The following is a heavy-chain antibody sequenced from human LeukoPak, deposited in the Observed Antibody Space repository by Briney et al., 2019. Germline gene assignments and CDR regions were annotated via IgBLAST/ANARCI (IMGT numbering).Heavy chain of an antibody. Sequence: SETLSLTCTVPGGSIRSYYWSWIRQPPGKGLEWIGYIYYSGSTNYNPSLKSRVTISVDTSKNQFSLKLSSVTAADTAVYYCARSRFGEVLRFDYWGQGTLVTVSS. CDR1: GGSIRSYY. D-gene: IGHD3-10*01. J-gene: IGHJ4*02. CDR3: ARSRFGEVLRFDY. CDR2: IYYSGST. V-gene: IGHV4-59*01.